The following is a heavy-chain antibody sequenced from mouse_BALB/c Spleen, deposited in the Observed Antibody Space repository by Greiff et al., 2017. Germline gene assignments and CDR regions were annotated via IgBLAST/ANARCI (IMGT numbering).Heavy chain of an antibody. CDR2: IYPGNSDT. V-gene: IGHV1-5*01. Sequence: EVQLQQSGTVLARPGASVKMSCKASGYSFTSYWMHWVKQRPGQGLEWIGAIYPGNSDTSYNQKFKGKAKLTAVTSASTAYMELSSLTNEDSAVYYCTRNYRYDVWFAYWGQGTLVTVSA. D-gene: IGHD2-14*01. CDR1: GYSFTSYW. CDR3: TRNYRYDVWFAY. J-gene: IGHJ3*01.